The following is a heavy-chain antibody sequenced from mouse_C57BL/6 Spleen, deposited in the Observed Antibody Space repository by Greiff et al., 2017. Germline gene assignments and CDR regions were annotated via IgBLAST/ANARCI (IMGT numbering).Heavy chain of an antibody. CDR2: IYPRSGNT. J-gene: IGHJ1*03. V-gene: IGHV1-81*01. CDR3: ARGEGLEERVLWYFDV. CDR1: GYTFTSYG. Sequence: QVQLQQSGAELARPGASVKLSCKASGYTFTSYGISWVKQRTGQGLEWIGEIYPRSGNTYYNEKFKGKATLTADKSSSTAYMELRSLTSEDSAVYFCARGEGLEERVLWYFDVWGTGTTVTVSS. D-gene: IGHD2-14*01.